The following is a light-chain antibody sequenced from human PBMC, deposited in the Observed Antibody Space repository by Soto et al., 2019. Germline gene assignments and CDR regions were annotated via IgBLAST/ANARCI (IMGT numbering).Light chain of an antibody. CDR1: SSNIGAGYD. Sequence: QSVLTQPPSVSGAPGQRVTISCTGSSSNIGAGYDVHWYQQLPGTAPKLLIYGNSNRPSGVPERFSASKSGTSATLANTGLQAEDEADYYCQSSDSTLRGVFGGGTKVTVL. V-gene: IGLV1-40*01. CDR3: QSSDSTLRGV. J-gene: IGLJ2*01. CDR2: GNS.